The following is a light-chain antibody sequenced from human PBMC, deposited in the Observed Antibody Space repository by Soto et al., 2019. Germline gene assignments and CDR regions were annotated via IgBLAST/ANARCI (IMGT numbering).Light chain of an antibody. CDR1: SSDIGNNY. V-gene: IGLV1-51*02. J-gene: IGLJ7*01. CDR2: END. Sequence: QPVLTQPPSVSAAPGQKVTISCSGSSSDIGNNYISWYQQLPGTAPKLLIFENDKRPSGIPDRFSASKSGTSATLGITGLQTGDEADYYCGTWDSSLSAVFGGGTQLTVL. CDR3: GTWDSSLSAV.